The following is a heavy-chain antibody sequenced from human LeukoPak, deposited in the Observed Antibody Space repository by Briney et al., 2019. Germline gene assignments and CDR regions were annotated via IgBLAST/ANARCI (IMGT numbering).Heavy chain of an antibody. J-gene: IGHJ4*02. CDR2: ISWNSGSI. D-gene: IGHD5-12*01. V-gene: IGHV3-9*03. CDR3: AKDMEVATTYAFDY. Sequence: GRSLRLSCAASGFTFDDYAMHWFRQAPGKGLEWVSGISWNSGSIGYADSVKGRFTISRDNAKNSLYLQMNSLRAEDMALYYCAKDMEVATTYAFDYWGQGTLVTVSS. CDR1: GFTFDDYA.